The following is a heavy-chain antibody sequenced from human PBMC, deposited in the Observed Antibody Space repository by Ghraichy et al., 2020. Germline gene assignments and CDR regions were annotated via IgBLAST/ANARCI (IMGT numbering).Heavy chain of an antibody. CDR2: IYTSGST. CDR3: ARDRIDWGIAPFRRLPQIPDYGDYTPISNRGAFEI. D-gene: IGHD4-17*01. CDR1: GGSISSYY. V-gene: IGHV4-4*07. J-gene: IGHJ3*02. Sequence: SQTLSLTCTVSGGSISSYYWSWIRQPAGKGLEWIGRIYTSGSTNYNPSLKSRVTMSVDTSKNQFSLKLSSVTAADTAVYYCARDRIDWGIAPFRRLPQIPDYGDYTPISNRGAFEIWGQGTMVTVSS.